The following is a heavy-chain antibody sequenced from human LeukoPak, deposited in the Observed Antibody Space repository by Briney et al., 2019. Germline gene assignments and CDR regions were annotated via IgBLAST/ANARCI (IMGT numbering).Heavy chain of an antibody. CDR2: IKQDGSEK. Sequence: GGSLRLSCAASGFTFSSYWMNWARQAPGKGLEWVANIKQDGSEKYYVDSVKGRFTISRDNAKNSLYLQMNSLRAEDTAVYYCARGGLWGTFDYWGQGTLVTVSS. V-gene: IGHV3-7*01. J-gene: IGHJ4*02. D-gene: IGHD3-16*01. CDR1: GFTFSSYW. CDR3: ARGGLWGTFDY.